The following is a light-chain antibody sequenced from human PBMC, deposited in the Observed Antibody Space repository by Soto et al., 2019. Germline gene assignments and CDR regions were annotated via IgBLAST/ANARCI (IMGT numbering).Light chain of an antibody. J-gene: IGKJ1*01. V-gene: IGKV3-20*01. CDR1: QSVSSSY. Sequence: EIVLTQSPGTLSLSPGERATLSCRASQSVSSSYLAWYQQEPGQAPRLLIYGASSRATGIPDRFSGSGSGTDFTLTISRLEPEDFAVYYCLQYGSLPWTFGQGTKV. CDR2: GAS. CDR3: LQYGSLPWT.